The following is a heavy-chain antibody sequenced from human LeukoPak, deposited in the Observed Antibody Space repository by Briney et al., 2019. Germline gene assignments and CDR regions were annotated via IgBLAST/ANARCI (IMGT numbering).Heavy chain of an antibody. J-gene: IGHJ3*02. CDR2: IRYDGSNK. Sequence: GGSLRLSCAASGFTFSSYGMHWVRQAPGKGLEWVAFIRYDGSNKYYADSVKGRFTISRDNSKNTLYLQMNSLRAEDTAVYYCAKGLSSWQREGAFDIWGQGTMVTVSS. CDR1: GFTFSSYG. D-gene: IGHD6-13*01. V-gene: IGHV3-30*02. CDR3: AKGLSSWQREGAFDI.